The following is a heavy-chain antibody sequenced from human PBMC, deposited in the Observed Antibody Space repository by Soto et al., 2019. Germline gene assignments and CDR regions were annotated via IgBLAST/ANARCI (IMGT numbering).Heavy chain of an antibody. V-gene: IGHV3-33*01. CDR2: IWFDGRKK. D-gene: IGHD2-2*01. J-gene: IGHJ6*02. CDR3: ARDRLVPYGYGMDV. Sequence: QMQLVESGGGVVQPGRSLRLSCAASGFTFRSYGIHWVRQAPGKGLEWVALIWFDGRKKYYVDSVKGRFAVSRDHSKNTLDLPMNSLRVEDTAVYYCARDRLVPYGYGMDVWGQGTTVTVSS. CDR1: GFTFRSYG.